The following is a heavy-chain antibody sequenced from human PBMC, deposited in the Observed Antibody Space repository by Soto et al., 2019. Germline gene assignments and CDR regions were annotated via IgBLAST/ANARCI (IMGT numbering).Heavy chain of an antibody. CDR1: GGSFSGYY. J-gene: IGHJ4*02. D-gene: IGHD4-17*01. CDR3: ARGRITVTTHFDY. Sequence: QVQLQQWGAGLLKPSETLSLTCGVYGGSFSGYYWIWIRQSPEKGLEWIGENNHRGSTNYNPSLKCCVTFSLDTSKIQFSLKLISVPAADTAVYYCARGRITVTTHFDYWGQGTLVTVSS. V-gene: IGHV4-34*01. CDR2: NNHRGST.